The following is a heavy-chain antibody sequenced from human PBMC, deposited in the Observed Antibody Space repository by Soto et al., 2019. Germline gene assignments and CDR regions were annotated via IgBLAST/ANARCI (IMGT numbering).Heavy chain of an antibody. CDR1: GGSISGYY. J-gene: IGHJ4*02. D-gene: IGHD2-15*01. V-gene: IGHV4-59*01. Sequence: SETLSLTCSVSGGSISGYYWSWIRQTPEKGLEWIGYIYYSGSTNYNPSLKSRVTMLIDMSKNQFSLKPTSVSAADTAVYYCAAAPRYWGQGILVT. CDR2: IYYSGST. CDR3: AAAPRY.